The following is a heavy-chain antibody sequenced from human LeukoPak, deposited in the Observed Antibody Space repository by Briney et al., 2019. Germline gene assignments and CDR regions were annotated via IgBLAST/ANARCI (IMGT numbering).Heavy chain of an antibody. D-gene: IGHD2-2*01. CDR3: AKNYQLLSY. V-gene: IGHV4-59*01. J-gene: IGHJ4*02. CDR2: IYYSGST. CDR1: GGSISSYY. Sequence: PSETLSLSCTVSGGSISSYYWSWIRQPPGKGLEWIGYIYYSGSTNYNPSLKSRVTISVDTSKNQFSLKLSSVTAADTAVYYCAKNYQLLSYWGQGTLVTVSS.